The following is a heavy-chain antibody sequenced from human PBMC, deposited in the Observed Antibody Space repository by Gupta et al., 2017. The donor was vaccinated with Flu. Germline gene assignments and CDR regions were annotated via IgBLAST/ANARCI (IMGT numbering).Heavy chain of an antibody. CDR3: AKAGNYDFWSGYFPWFDP. J-gene: IGHJ5*02. Sequence: EVQLLESGGGLVQPGGSLRLSCAASGFTFSSYAMSWVRQAPGKGLEWVSAISGSGGSTYYADSMKGRFTISRDNSKNTLYLQMNSLRAEDTAVYYCAKAGNYDFWSGYFPWFDPWGQGTLVTVSS. CDR2: ISGSGGST. D-gene: IGHD3-3*01. CDR1: GFTFSSYA. V-gene: IGHV3-23*01.